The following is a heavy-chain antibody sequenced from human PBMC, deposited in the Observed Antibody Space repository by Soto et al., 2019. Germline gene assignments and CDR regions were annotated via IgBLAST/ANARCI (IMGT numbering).Heavy chain of an antibody. J-gene: IGHJ4*02. CDR3: ASWVHSLNY. CDR2: LNQDGSER. V-gene: IGHV3-7*01. D-gene: IGHD2-15*01. CDR1: GFTFSDSW. Sequence: EVQLVESGGGLVQPGGSLRLSCVTSGFTFSDSWMNWVRQAPGKGLEWVANLNQDGSERKYVDSVKGRFTISRDNARNSVYLQIDILSTEDTGVYYCASWVHSLNYWGQGNLVTVPS.